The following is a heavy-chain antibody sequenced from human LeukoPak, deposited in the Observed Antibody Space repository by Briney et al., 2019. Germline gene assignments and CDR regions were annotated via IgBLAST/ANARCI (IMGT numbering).Heavy chain of an antibody. CDR1: GXTFSNYW. CDR3: ATTGTTHYNWFDP. Sequence: PGRSLRLSCAASGXTFSNYWMHWGRQAPGKGVVWVSRFNSDGSRTDYADSVKGRFTLSRDNAKNTLYLQMNSLRVEDTAVYYCATTGTTHYNWFDPWGQGTLVTVSS. CDR2: FNSDGSRT. D-gene: IGHD1-14*01. V-gene: IGHV3-74*01. J-gene: IGHJ5*02.